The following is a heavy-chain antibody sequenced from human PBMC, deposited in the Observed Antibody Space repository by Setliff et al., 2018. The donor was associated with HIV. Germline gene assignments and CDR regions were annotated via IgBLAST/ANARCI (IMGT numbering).Heavy chain of an antibody. V-gene: IGHV1-69*13. J-gene: IGHJ5*01. Sequence: SVKVSCKTSGGTFSSFVITWVRKAPGQGLEWMGWIIPMYDTRNYAQKFQGRVTITADESTSTAYMELSSLRSEDTAVYYCARSRTDDGSGRYYNNDWFDSWGQGTLVTVSS. CDR3: ARSRTDDGSGRYYNNDWFDS. CDR1: GGTFSSFV. CDR2: IIPMYDTR. D-gene: IGHD3-10*01.